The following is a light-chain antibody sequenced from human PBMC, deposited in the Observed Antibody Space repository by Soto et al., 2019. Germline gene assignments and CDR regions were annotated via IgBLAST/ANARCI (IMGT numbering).Light chain of an antibody. CDR2: KDS. Sequence: SYELTQPPSVSVSPGQTARITCSGDALPKQYAYWYQQKPGQAPVMVLYKDSERPSGIPERFSGSSSGTTVTLTISGVQAEDEADYYCPSADSSGTYVVFGGGTKLTVL. CDR1: ALPKQY. V-gene: IGLV3-25*03. J-gene: IGLJ2*01. CDR3: PSADSSGTYVV.